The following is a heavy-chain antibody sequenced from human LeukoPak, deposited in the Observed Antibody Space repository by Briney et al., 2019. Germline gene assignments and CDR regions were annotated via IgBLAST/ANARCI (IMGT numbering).Heavy chain of an antibody. Sequence: PGGSLRLSCAASGFTVSSNYMSWVRQAPGKGLEWVSVIYSGGSTYYADSVKGRFTISRDNSKNTLYLQVNSLRAEDTAVYYCAREYYSSSWNYWGQGTLVTVSS. J-gene: IGHJ4*02. D-gene: IGHD6-13*01. V-gene: IGHV3-66*01. CDR1: GFTVSSNY. CDR2: IYSGGST. CDR3: AREYYSSSWNY.